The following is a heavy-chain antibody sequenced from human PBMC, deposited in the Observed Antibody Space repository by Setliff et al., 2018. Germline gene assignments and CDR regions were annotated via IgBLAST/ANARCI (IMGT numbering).Heavy chain of an antibody. V-gene: IGHV1-46*01. CDR3: ARALVPSSLGYYYYVMGV. J-gene: IGHJ6*02. D-gene: IGHD3-16*01. Sequence: ASVKVSCKASGYTFTSYYMHWVRQAPGQGLEWMGIINPSGGSTSYAQKFQGRVTMTRDTSTSTVYMELSSLRSEDTAVYYCARALVPSSLGYYYYVMGVWGQGTTVTVS. CDR2: INPSGGST. CDR1: GYTFTSYY.